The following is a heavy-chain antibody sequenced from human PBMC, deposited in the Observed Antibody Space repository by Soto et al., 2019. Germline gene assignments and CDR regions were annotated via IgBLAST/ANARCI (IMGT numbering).Heavy chain of an antibody. Sequence: QVQLMQSGAEVKKPGSSVKVSCKDAGGAFSSYTINWVRQAPGHGLEWMGGILPIFGTTNYAQRFQGRVTITADNSTSTADMELSSLRSEDTAVYSCARARSDCNSNSCYAYFYYGMDVVGQGPTVTVSS. J-gene: IGHJ6*02. D-gene: IGHD2-2*01. CDR2: ILPIFGTT. CDR3: ARARSDCNSNSCYAYFYYGMDV. CDR1: GGAFSSYT. V-gene: IGHV1-69*06.